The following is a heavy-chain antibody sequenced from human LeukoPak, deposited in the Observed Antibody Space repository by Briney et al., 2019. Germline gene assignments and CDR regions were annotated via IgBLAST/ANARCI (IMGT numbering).Heavy chain of an antibody. D-gene: IGHD2/OR15-2a*01. CDR2: IYYSGST. CDR1: GGSLSSSSYY. V-gene: IGHV4-39*01. CDR3: ARHEYFANY. J-gene: IGHJ4*02. Sequence: SETLSLTCIVSGGSLSSSSYYWGWVRQPPGTGLEWIASIYYSGSTYYNPSLKGRVTISVDTSKNQFSLNLSSVTATDTAMYYCARHEYFANYWGQGTLVTVSS.